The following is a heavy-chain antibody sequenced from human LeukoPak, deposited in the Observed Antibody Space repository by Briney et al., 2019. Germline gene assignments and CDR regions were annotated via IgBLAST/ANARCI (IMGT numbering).Heavy chain of an antibody. V-gene: IGHV3-23*01. J-gene: IGHJ4*02. D-gene: IGHD3-22*01. Sequence: GGSLRLSCAASGFTFSSYAMSWVRQAPGKGLKWVSVISGSGGSTYYADSVKGRFTISRDNSKNTLYLQLNSLRAEDTAVYYCAKGDYYDRSGPHAADYWGQGTLVTVSS. CDR2: ISGSGGST. CDR3: AKGDYYDRSGPHAADY. CDR1: GFTFSSYA.